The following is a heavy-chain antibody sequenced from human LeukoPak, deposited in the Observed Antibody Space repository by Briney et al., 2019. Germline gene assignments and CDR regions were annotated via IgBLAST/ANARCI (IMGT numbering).Heavy chain of an antibody. CDR1: GLTFSSYA. D-gene: IGHD5-24*01. Sequence: GGSLRLSCAASGLTFSSYAMHWVRQAPGKGLEWVAVISYDGSNKYYADSVKGRFTISRDNSKNTLYLQMNSLRAEDTAVYYCARAENYWGQGTLVTVSS. CDR3: ARAENY. CDR2: ISYDGSNK. J-gene: IGHJ4*02. V-gene: IGHV3-30*04.